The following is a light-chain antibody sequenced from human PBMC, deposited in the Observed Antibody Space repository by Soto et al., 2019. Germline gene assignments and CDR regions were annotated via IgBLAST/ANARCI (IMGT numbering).Light chain of an antibody. CDR3: SAYTITNTVV. Sequence: QSALTQPASVSGSPGQSITISCTGTSSDVGNYKFVSWYQQHPGKVPKLLIYEVSNRPSGISNRFSGSKSGNTASLTISGLQAEDEGDYSCSAYTITNTVVFGGGTKLTVL. J-gene: IGLJ2*01. CDR1: SSDVGNYKF. CDR2: EVS. V-gene: IGLV2-14*01.